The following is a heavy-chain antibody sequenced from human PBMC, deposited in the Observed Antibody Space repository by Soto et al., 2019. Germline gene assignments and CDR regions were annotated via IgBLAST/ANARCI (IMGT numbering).Heavy chain of an antibody. CDR2: IKQDGSEK. J-gene: IGHJ4*02. CDR3: ASRHCSGGSCYNPGFDS. Sequence: GGSLRLSCAASGFTFSSYWMSWVRQAPGKGLEWVANIKQDGSEKYYVDSVKGRFTISRDNAENSLYLQMNSLRAEDTAVYYCASRHCSGGSCYNPGFDSWGQGALVTVSS. CDR1: GFTFSSYW. D-gene: IGHD2-15*01. V-gene: IGHV3-7*03.